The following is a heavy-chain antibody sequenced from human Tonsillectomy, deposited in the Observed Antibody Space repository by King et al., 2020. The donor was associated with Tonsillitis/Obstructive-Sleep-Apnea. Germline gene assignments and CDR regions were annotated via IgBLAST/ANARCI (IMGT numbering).Heavy chain of an antibody. CDR2: IYWDDHK. D-gene: IGHD7-27*01. J-gene: IGHJ6*03. CDR3: ANSNKWGPEGYYYCYMDV. Sequence: TLKESGPTLVKPPQTLTLTCTFSGFSLSTSGVGVGWIRQPPGKALEWLALIYWDDHKRYSPSLQSRLTITKHTSKNQVVLTMTNMDPVDTATYYCANSNKWGPEGYYYCYMDVCGKGTTVTVSS. CDR1: GFSLSTSGVG. V-gene: IGHV2-5*02.